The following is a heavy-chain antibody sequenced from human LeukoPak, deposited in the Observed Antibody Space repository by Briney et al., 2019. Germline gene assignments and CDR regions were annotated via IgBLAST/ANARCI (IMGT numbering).Heavy chain of an antibody. Sequence: GGSLTLSCAASGFTVSTNRMSCVPHAPGGAGEWVSGIFSGDTTFYADYVKSRFSLSRGTSNNTVYLQMNSLRAEDTAFYNSAPSSFATGYLWVIFHFGGEGLLVTLSS. CDR1: GFTVSTNR. V-gene: IGHV3-66*01. J-gene: IGHJ4*02. CDR3: APSSFATGYLWVIFHF. CDR2: IFSGDTT. D-gene: IGHD2-21*01.